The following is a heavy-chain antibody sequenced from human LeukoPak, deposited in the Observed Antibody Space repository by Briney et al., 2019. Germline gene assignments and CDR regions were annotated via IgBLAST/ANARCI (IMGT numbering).Heavy chain of an antibody. CDR1: GDFVSADYY. V-gene: IGHV4-38-2*02. Sequence: PSEPLSLTCIVSGDFVSADYYWGWLRQPPGKGLEWIGSIYPSGKTYYNPSLKSRVAISLDMSKNQFSLRLASVPAADTALYFCAGPTRPRAQNERRGDAFHVWGPGTMVTVSS. CDR3: AGPTRPRAQNERRGDAFHV. D-gene: IGHD1-1*01. CDR2: IYPSGKT. J-gene: IGHJ3*01.